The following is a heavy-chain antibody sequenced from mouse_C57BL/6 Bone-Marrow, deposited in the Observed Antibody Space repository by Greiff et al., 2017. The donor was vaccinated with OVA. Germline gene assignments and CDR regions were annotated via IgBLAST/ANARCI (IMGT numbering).Heavy chain of an antibody. D-gene: IGHD1-1*01. CDR2: IYPRSGNT. CDR1: GYTFTSYG. CDR3: AAGLTTVVAKRYYFDY. Sequence: QVQLQQSGAELARPGASVKLSCKASGYTFTSYGISWVKQSTGQGLEWIGEIYPRSGNTYYNEKFKGKATLTADKSSSTAYMELRSLTSEDSAVYFCAAGLTTVVAKRYYFDYWGQGTTLTVSS. V-gene: IGHV1-81*01. J-gene: IGHJ2*01.